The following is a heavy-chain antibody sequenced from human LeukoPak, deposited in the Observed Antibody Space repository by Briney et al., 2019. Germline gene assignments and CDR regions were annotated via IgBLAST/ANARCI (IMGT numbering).Heavy chain of an antibody. CDR1: GGSISSYY. CDR3: ARGVHYDSSGYYRDY. D-gene: IGHD3-22*01. J-gene: IGHJ4*02. CDR2: IYTSGIT. V-gene: IGHV4-4*07. Sequence: SETLSLTCTVSGGSISSYYWTWIRQPAGKGLEWIGRIYTSGITNYNPSLKSRVTTSVDTSKNQFSLKLSSVTAADTAVYYCARGVHYDSSGYYRDYWGQGTLVTVSS.